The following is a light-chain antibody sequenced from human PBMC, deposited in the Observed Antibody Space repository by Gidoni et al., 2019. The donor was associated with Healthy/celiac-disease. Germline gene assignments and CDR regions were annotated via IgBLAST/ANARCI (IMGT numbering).Light chain of an antibody. CDR1: SSDVCGYNY. Sequence: QSALTQPPSASGSPGQSVTISCTGTSSDVCGYNYVSWYQPHPGKAPKLMIDEVSKRPSGVPDRFSGSKSGNTASLTVSGLQDEDEADYYCSSNAGSNVVFGGGTKLTVL. V-gene: IGLV2-8*01. CDR3: SSNAGSNVV. CDR2: EVS. J-gene: IGLJ2*01.